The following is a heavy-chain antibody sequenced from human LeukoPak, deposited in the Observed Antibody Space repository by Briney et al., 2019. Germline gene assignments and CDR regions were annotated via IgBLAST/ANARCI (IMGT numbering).Heavy chain of an antibody. J-gene: IGHJ3*02. CDR1: GGSISSGDYY. D-gene: IGHD3-22*01. Sequence: KTSQTLSLTCTVSGGSISSGDYYWSWIRQPPRKGLEWIGYIYYSGSTYYNPSLKSRVTISVDTSKNQFSLKLSSVTAADTAVYYCARGFSSGYYYGHAFDIWGQGTMVTVSS. V-gene: IGHV4-30-4*08. CDR3: ARGFSSGYYYGHAFDI. CDR2: IYYSGST.